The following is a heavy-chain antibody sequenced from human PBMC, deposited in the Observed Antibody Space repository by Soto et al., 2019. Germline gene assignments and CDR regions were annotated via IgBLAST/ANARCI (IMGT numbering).Heavy chain of an antibody. Sequence: SETLSLTCTVSGGSISSYYWSWIRQPPGKGLEWIGYIYYSGSTYYNPSLKSRVTISVDTSKNQFSLKLSSVTAADTAVYYCARDDYGYDYWGQGTLVTVSS. CDR3: ARDDYGYDY. CDR1: GGSISSYY. CDR2: IYYSGST. V-gene: IGHV4-59*01. J-gene: IGHJ4*02. D-gene: IGHD4-17*01.